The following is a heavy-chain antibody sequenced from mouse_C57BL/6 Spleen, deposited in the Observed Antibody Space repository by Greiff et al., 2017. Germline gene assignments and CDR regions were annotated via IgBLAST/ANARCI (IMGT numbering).Heavy chain of an antibody. V-gene: IGHV5-9-1*02. Sequence: EVKLMESGEGLVKPGGSLKLSCAASGFTFSSYAMSWVRQTPEKRLEWVAYISSGGDYIYYADTVKGRFTISRDNARNTLYLQMSSLKSDDTAMYYCTRPSSSYAMDYWGQGTSVTVSS. CDR3: TRPSSSYAMDY. CDR1: GFTFSSYA. CDR2: ISSGGDYI. J-gene: IGHJ4*01. D-gene: IGHD1-1*01.